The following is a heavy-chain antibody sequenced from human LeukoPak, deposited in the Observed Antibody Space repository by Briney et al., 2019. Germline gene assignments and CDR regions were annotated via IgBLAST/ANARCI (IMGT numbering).Heavy chain of an antibody. CDR2: IWYDGGNK. D-gene: IGHD2-15*01. CDR3: ARESHCSGGNCYSNGSDI. J-gene: IGHJ3*02. CDR1: GFTFSNYG. Sequence: GGSLRLSCAVSGFTFSNYGMHWVRQTPGKGLEWVAVIWYDGGNKFYGDSVKGRFTISRDNSKNTLFLQMNSLRAEDTAVYYCARESHCSGGNCYSNGSDIWGQGTMVTVSS. V-gene: IGHV3-33*01.